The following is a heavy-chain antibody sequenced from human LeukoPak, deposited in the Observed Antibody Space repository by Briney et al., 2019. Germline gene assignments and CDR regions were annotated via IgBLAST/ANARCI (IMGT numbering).Heavy chain of an antibody. D-gene: IGHD3-10*01. CDR2: INPNSGGT. CDR3: ARARTMVRGSNDAFDS. J-gene: IGHJ3*02. CDR1: GYTFTGYY. Sequence: ASAKVSFKASGYTFTGYYMHWVRQAPGQGLEWMGWINPNSGGTNYAQKFQGRVTMTRDTSISTAYMELSRLRSDDTAVYYCARARTMVRGSNDAFDSWGQGTMVTVSS. V-gene: IGHV1-2*02.